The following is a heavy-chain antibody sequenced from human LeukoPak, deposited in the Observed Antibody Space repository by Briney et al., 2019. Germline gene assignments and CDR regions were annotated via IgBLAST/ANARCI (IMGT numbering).Heavy chain of an antibody. CDR2: ISSSSSTI. CDR1: GFTFSSYS. D-gene: IGHD4-11*01. Sequence: GGSLRLSCAASGFTFSSYSMNWVRQAPGKGLEWVSYISSSSSTIYYADSVKGRFTISRDNAKNSLYLQMNSLRAEDTAVYYCARENAPPPMTTEYYYYYYMDVWGKGTTVTVSS. J-gene: IGHJ6*03. V-gene: IGHV3-48*01. CDR3: ARENAPPPMTTEYYYYYYMDV.